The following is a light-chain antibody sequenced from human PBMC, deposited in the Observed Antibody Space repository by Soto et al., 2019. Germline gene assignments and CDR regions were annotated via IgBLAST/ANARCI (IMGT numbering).Light chain of an antibody. V-gene: IGKV3-15*01. Sequence: EIVLTQSPATLSLSQGEIATLSCRASQSVGTFFAWYQQKPGQAPRLLIYDTSTRATGIPARFSGSGSGTEFILTISSLQSADFAVYYCQQYNNWLTFGGGTKVAIK. CDR1: QSVGTF. J-gene: IGKJ4*01. CDR2: DTS. CDR3: QQYNNWLT.